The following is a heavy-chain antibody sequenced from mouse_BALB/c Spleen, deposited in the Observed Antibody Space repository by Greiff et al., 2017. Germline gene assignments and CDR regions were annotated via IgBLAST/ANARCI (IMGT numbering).Heavy chain of an antibody. V-gene: IGHV2-9*02. J-gene: IGHJ4*01. CDR2: IWAGGST. Sequence: VQGVESGPGLVAPSQSLSITCTVSGFSLTSYGVSWVRQPPGKGLEWLGVIWAGGSTNYNSALMSRLSISKDNSKSQVFLKMNSLQTDDTAMYYCARDYGSSYYAMDYWGQGTSVTVSS. CDR3: ARDYGSSYYAMDY. D-gene: IGHD1-1*01. CDR1: GFSLTSYG.